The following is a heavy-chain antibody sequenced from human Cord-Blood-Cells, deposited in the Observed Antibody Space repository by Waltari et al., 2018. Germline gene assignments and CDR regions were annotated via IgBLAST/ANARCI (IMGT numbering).Heavy chain of an antibody. D-gene: IGHD2-15*01. CDR3: ARVERGYCSGGSCYYWYFDL. CDR2: IYYSGST. CDR1: GGTISSYY. V-gene: IGHV4-59*01. J-gene: IGHJ2*01. Sequence: QVQLQESGPGLVKPSETLSLTCTVSGGTISSYYWSWIRQPPGKGLEWIGYIYYSGSTNYNPSPKSRVTISVDTSKNQFSLKLSSVTAADTAVYYCARVERGYCSGGSCYYWYFDLWGRGTLVTVSS.